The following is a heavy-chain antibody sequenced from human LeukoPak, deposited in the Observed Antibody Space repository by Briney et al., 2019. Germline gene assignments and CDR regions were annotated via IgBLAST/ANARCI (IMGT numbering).Heavy chain of an antibody. CDR2: ISSNEYDT. Sequence: GGSLRLSCSASGFTFSAYFMHWVRQAPGKGLEYVSSISSNEYDTYYADSVKGRFTISRDNSKNTLFLQMSSLRAEDTAVYYCVKDLNGTWSFDYWGQGTLVTVPS. CDR3: VKDLNGTWSFDY. CDR1: GFTFSAYF. D-gene: IGHD2-8*01. V-gene: IGHV3-64D*06. J-gene: IGHJ4*02.